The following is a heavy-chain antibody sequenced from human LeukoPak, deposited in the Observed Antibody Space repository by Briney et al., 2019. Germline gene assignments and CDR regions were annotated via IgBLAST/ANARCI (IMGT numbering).Heavy chain of an antibody. CDR3: ARGLGGDQGYFDL. D-gene: IGHD3-10*01. CDR1: GFIFDDYA. V-gene: IGHV3-9*01. CDR2: ISWNSGSL. J-gene: IGHJ2*01. Sequence: PGGSLRLSCAASGFIFDDYAMHWVGQAPGKGLEWVSGISWNSGSLAYADSVKGRFTISRDNAKNSLYLQMNSLRTEDTALYYCARGLGGDQGYFDLWGRGTLATVSS.